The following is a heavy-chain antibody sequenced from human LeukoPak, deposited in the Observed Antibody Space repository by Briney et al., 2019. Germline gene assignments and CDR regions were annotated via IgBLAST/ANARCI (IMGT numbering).Heavy chain of an antibody. CDR3: ARDPTGTTRPTTSNSDY. Sequence: SVKVSCKASGGTFSSYTISWVRQAPGQGLEWMGRIIPILGIANYAQKFQGRVTITADKSTSTAYMELSSLRSEDTAVYYCARDPTGTTRPTTSNSDYWGQGTLVTVSS. CDR2: IIPILGIA. J-gene: IGHJ4*02. V-gene: IGHV1-69*04. CDR1: GGTFSSYT. D-gene: IGHD1-7*01.